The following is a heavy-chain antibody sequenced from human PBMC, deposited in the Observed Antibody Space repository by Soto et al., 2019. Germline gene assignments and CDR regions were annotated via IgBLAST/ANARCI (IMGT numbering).Heavy chain of an antibody. D-gene: IGHD6-13*01. CDR2: SSGAGDYT. V-gene: IGHV3-23*01. CDR1: GFTFSTYA. CDR3: AKDQGSSWYEIDY. J-gene: IGHJ4*02. Sequence: GGSLRLSCAASGFTFSTYAMGWVRQAPGKGLECVSGSSGAGDYTYYADSVRGRFTISRDNSKNTLYLQMNSLRAEDTAVYYCAKDQGSSWYEIDYWGQGTLVTVSS.